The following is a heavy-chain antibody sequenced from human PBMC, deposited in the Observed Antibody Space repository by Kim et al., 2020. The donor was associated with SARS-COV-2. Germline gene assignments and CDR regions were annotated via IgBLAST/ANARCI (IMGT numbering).Heavy chain of an antibody. CDR3: ARGGSRSVYAFDI. V-gene: IGHV3-53*01. D-gene: IGHD2-15*01. Sequence: YADAAKGRFTLSRDNSKNTLYLQMNSLRAEDTAVYYCARGGSRSVYAFDIWGQGTMVTVSS. J-gene: IGHJ3*02.